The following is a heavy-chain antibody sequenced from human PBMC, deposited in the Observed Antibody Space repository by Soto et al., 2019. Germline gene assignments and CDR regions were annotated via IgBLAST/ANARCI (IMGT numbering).Heavy chain of an antibody. D-gene: IGHD1-26*01. J-gene: IGHJ6*02. CDR1: GFTFSSYW. CDR3: ARVNQWELPQPYYYYYGMDV. Sequence: GGSLRLSCAAPGFTFSSYWMHWVRQAPGKGLVWVSRINSDGSSTSYADSVKGRFTISRDNAKNTLYLQMNSLRAEDTAVYYCARVNQWELPQPYYYYYGMDVWGQGATVTGSS. V-gene: IGHV3-74*01. CDR2: INSDGSST.